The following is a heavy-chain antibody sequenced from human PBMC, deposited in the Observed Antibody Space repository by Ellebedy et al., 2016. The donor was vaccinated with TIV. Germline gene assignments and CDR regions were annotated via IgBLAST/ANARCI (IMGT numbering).Heavy chain of an antibody. V-gene: IGHV3-48*01. CDR1: GFTFSNYS. CDR2: ISSSTDTI. J-gene: IGHJ6*02. CDR3: ARDDDDILTGRNAMDV. Sequence: GESLKISCVVSGFTFSNYSMNWVRQAPGKGLEWVSYISSSTDTIYYADSVKGRFTISRDNAKNSLYLQMNSLRAEETAVYYCARDDDDILTGRNAMDVWGQGTTVTVSS. D-gene: IGHD3-9*01.